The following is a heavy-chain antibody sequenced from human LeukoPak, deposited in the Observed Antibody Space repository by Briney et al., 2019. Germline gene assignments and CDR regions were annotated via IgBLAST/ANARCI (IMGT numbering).Heavy chain of an antibody. V-gene: IGHV1-69*13. CDR2: IIPIFGTA. Sequence: GASVKVSCKASGGTFISYAISWVRQAPGQGLEWMGGIIPIFGTANYAQKFQGRVTITADESTSTAYMELSSLRSEDTAVYYCASGGSWPTHNAFDIWGQGTMVTVSS. CDR1: GGTFISYA. J-gene: IGHJ3*02. D-gene: IGHD2-15*01. CDR3: ASGGSWPTHNAFDI.